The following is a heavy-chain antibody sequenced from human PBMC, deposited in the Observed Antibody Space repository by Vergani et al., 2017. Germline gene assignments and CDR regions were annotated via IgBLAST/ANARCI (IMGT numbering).Heavy chain of an antibody. D-gene: IGHD2/OR15-2a*01. V-gene: IGHV4-59*01. CDR1: GGSISSYY. J-gene: IGHJ4*02. CDR2: IYYSGST. Sequence: QVQLQESGPGLVKPSETLSLTCTVSGGSISSYYWSWIRQPPGKGLEWIGYIYYSGSTNYNPSLKSRVTISVDTSKNQFSLKLSSVTAADTAVYYCARARIFQREYYFDYWGQGTLVTVSS. CDR3: ARARIFQREYYFDY.